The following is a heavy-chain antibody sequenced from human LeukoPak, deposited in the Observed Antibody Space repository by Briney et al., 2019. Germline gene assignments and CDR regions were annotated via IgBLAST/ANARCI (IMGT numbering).Heavy chain of an antibody. D-gene: IGHD2-15*01. CDR3: ARTPRGYCSGGSCYHPYYYYYYMDV. CDR1: GGSFSGYY. V-gene: IGHV4-34*01. Sequence: PSETLSLTCAVYGGSFSGYYWSWIRQPPGKGLEWIGEINHSGSTNYNPSLKSRVTISVDTSKNQFSLKLSSVTAADTAVYYCARTPRGYCSGGSCYHPYYYYYYMDVWGKGTTVTVSS. J-gene: IGHJ6*03. CDR2: INHSGST.